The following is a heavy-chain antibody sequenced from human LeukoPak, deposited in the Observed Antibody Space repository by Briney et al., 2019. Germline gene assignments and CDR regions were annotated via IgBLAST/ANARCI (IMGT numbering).Heavy chain of an antibody. Sequence: ASVKVSCKASGYTFTSYGISWVRQAPGQGLEWMGWISAYNGNTNYAQKLQGRVTMTTDTSTSTAYMELRSLRSDDTAVYYCARGVHSTTGTTGFDYWGQGTLVTVSS. V-gene: IGHV1-18*01. CDR3: ARGVHSTTGTTGFDY. CDR2: ISAYNGNT. J-gene: IGHJ4*02. CDR1: GYTFTSYG. D-gene: IGHD1-1*01.